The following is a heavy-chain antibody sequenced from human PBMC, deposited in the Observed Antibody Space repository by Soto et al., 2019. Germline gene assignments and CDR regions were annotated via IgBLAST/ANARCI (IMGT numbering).Heavy chain of an antibody. J-gene: IGHJ4*02. Sequence: GGSLRLSCAASGFTFSSYDMHWVRQATGKGLEWVSAIGTAGDTYYPGSVKGRFTISRENAKNSLYLQMNSLRAGDTAVYYCARVSAVAGHFDYWGQGTLVTVSS. D-gene: IGHD6-19*01. V-gene: IGHV3-13*01. CDR3: ARVSAVAGHFDY. CDR2: IGTAGDT. CDR1: GFTFSSYD.